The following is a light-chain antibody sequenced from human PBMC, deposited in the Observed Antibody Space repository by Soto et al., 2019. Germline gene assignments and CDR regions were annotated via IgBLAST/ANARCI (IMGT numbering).Light chain of an antibody. Sequence: DIQMTQSPSSLSASVGDRVTITCRASQYIGDFLNWYQQTPGKAPKLLIFGASNLHIGVPSRFRGSGSGTEFTLTINSLQREDCATYDCQESFFTLGTFGRGTKVDIK. CDR1: QYIGDF. J-gene: IGKJ1*01. V-gene: IGKV1-39*01. CDR3: QESFFTLGT. CDR2: GAS.